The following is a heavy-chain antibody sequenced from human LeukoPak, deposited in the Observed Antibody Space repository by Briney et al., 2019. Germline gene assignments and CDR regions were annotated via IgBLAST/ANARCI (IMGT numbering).Heavy chain of an antibody. Sequence: SETPSLTCAVSGYSISSGYYWGWIRQPPGKGLGWIGSIYHSGSTYYNPSLKSRVTISVDTSKNHVSLKLSSVTAADTAVYYCARDWYSSSWYLDYWGQGTLVTVSS. D-gene: IGHD6-13*01. J-gene: IGHJ4*02. CDR2: IYHSGST. CDR3: ARDWYSSSWYLDY. V-gene: IGHV4-38-2*02. CDR1: GYSISSGYY.